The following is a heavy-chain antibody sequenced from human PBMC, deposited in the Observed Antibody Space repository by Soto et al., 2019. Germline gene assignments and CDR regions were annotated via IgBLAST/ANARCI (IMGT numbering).Heavy chain of an antibody. CDR2: IYSGGST. V-gene: IGHV3-53*04. J-gene: IGHJ6*03. D-gene: IGHD1-26*01. Sequence: GGSLRLSCAASGFTVSSNYMSWVRQAPGKGLEWVSVIYSGGSTYYADSVKGRFTISRHNSKNTLYLQMNSLRAEDTAVYYCAILQDLPLGRYYYYTVVWRKGTTVTVSS. CDR3: AILQDLPLGRYYYYTVV. CDR1: GFTVSSNY.